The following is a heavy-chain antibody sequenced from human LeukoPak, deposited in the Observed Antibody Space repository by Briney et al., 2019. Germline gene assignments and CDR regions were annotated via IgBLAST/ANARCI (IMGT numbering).Heavy chain of an antibody. J-gene: IGHJ4*02. CDR3: AGVIAVAGGFDY. CDR2: ISYDGSNK. V-gene: IGHV3-30-3*01. D-gene: IGHD6-19*01. CDR1: GFTFSSYA. Sequence: GRSLRLSCAASGFTFSSYAMHWARQAPGKGLEWVAVISYDGSNKYYADSVKGRFTISRDNSKNTLYLQMNSLRAEDTAVYYCAGVIAVAGGFDYWGQGTLVTVSS.